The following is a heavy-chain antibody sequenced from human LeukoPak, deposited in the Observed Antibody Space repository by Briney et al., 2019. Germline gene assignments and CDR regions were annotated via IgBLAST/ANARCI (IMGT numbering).Heavy chain of an antibody. CDR3: ARVSSGWDDWFDP. Sequence: GGSLRLSCAASGFSFSNYGIHWVRQAPGKGLEWVAVISFYGNSEYYADSVKGRFTISRDNAKNTLYLQMNSLRAEDTAVYYCARVSSGWDDWFDPWGQGTLVTVSS. CDR2: ISFYGNSE. V-gene: IGHV3-30*03. D-gene: IGHD6-19*01. J-gene: IGHJ5*02. CDR1: GFSFSNYG.